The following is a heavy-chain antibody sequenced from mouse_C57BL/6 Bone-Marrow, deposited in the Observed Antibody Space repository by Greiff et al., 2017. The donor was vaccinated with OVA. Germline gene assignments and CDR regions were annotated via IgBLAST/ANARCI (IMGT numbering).Heavy chain of an antibody. CDR2: ISDGGSYT. J-gene: IGHJ4*01. D-gene: IGHD2-4*01. V-gene: IGHV5-4*01. CDR1: GFTFSSYA. CDR3: ARGIYYDYDGAMDY. Sequence: EVQRVESGGGLVKPGGSLKLSCAASGFTFSSYAMSWVRQTPEKRLEWVATISDGGSYTYYPDNVKGRFTISRDNAKNNLYLQMSHLKSEDTAMYYCARGIYYDYDGAMDYWGQGTSVTVSS.